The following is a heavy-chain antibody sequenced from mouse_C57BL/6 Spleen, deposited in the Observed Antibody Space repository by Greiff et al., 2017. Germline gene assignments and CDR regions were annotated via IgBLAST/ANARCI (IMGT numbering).Heavy chain of an antibody. Sequence: VQLVESGAELVKPGASVKISCKASGYAFSSYWMNWVKQRPGKGLEWIGQIYPGDGDTNYNGKFKGKATLTADKSSSTAYMQLSSLTSEDSAVYFCARGITTVVERDYWGQGTTLTVSS. V-gene: IGHV1-80*01. D-gene: IGHD1-1*01. CDR3: ARGITTVVERDY. J-gene: IGHJ2*01. CDR1: GYAFSSYW. CDR2: IYPGDGDT.